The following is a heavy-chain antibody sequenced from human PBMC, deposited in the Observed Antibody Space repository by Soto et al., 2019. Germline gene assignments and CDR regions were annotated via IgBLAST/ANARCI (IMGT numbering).Heavy chain of an antibody. Sequence: QVQLVQSGAEVKKPGASVKVSCKASGYTFTSYYMHWVRQAAGQGLEWIGIINASGGSTSYAQKFQGRVTMTKDTSTSTVYMELSSLRSEDTAAKYGAAVSIAARPFDYWGQGTLVTVSS. CDR3: AAVSIAARPFDY. V-gene: IGHV1-46*01. CDR1: GYTFTSYY. CDR2: INASGGST. D-gene: IGHD6-6*01. J-gene: IGHJ4*02.